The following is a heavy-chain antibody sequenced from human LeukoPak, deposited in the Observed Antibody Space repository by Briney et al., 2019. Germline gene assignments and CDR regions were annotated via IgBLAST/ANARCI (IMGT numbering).Heavy chain of an antibody. J-gene: IGHJ4*02. D-gene: IGHD2-15*01. CDR2: IYPGDSDT. Sequence: GESLKISCKASGYSFANYWIGWVRQMPGKGLEWMGTIYPGDSDTRYSPSFQGQVTISADKSISTAYLQWSSLKASDTAVYYCARRRHCTSGSCEDFDFWGQGTLVTVSS. V-gene: IGHV5-51*01. CDR1: GYSFANYW. CDR3: ARRRHCTSGSCEDFDF.